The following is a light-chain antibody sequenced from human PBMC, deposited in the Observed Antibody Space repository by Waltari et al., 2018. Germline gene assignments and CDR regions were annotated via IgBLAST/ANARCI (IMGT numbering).Light chain of an antibody. CDR2: SND. Sequence: QAVLTQPPSASGAPGQRVTISCSGTYSNIGSNIVTWYQQLPGTAPKLLIYSNDYRPQGVPELLSGSKACTSASLAISGLQSEDEADYYCASWDDSLTGVVFGGGTRVTVL. CDR1: YSNIGSNI. V-gene: IGLV1-44*01. J-gene: IGLJ2*01. CDR3: ASWDDSLTGVV.